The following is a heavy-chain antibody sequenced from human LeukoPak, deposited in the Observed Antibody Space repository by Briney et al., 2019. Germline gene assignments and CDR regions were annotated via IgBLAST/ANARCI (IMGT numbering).Heavy chain of an antibody. Sequence: GGSLRLSCAASGFTFSSYGMHWVRQAPGKGLEWVAVISYDGSNKYYADSVKGRFTISRDNSKNSLYLQMNSLRTEDTALYYCAKDTSHDVPIDGSYYDYWGQGTLVTVSS. V-gene: IGHV3-30*18. CDR3: AKDTSHDVPIDGSYYDY. D-gene: IGHD1-26*01. J-gene: IGHJ4*02. CDR2: ISYDGSNK. CDR1: GFTFSSYG.